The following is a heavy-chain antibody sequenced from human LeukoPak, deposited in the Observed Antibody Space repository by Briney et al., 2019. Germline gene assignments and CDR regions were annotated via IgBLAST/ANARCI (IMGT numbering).Heavy chain of an antibody. J-gene: IGHJ4*02. CDR3: ARILWAVGYSYGYEDY. V-gene: IGHV1-46*01. CDR1: GGTFSSYA. CDR2: INPSGGST. Sequence: VASVKVSCKASGGTFSSYAISWVRQAPGQGLEWMGIINPSGGSTSYAQKFQGRVTMTRDTSTSTVYMELSSLRSEDTAVYYCARILWAVGYSYGYEDYWGQGTLVTVSS. D-gene: IGHD5-18*01.